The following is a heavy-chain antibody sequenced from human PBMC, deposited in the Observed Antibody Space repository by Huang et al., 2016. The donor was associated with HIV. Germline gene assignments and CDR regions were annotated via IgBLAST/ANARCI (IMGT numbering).Heavy chain of an antibody. Sequence: QVQLVESGGGVVQPGRSLRLSCAAFGFTFNKFDMHWVRQAQGKGLEGLAIISYDGSSKYHADSVKGRFTISRDNSKNTVYLQMNSLRVEDTAVYYCAKDGRGSGTYYDYFEYWGQGTLVTVSS. J-gene: IGHJ4*02. CDR1: GFTFNKFD. CDR2: ISYDGSSK. V-gene: IGHV3-30*18. D-gene: IGHD1-26*01. CDR3: AKDGRGSGTYYDYFEY.